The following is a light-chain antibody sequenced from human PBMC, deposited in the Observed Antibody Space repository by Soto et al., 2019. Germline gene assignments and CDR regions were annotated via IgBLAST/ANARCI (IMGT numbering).Light chain of an antibody. CDR1: QDINNY. CDR3: QQFYNLPYT. CDR2: VAS. J-gene: IGKJ2*01. Sequence: DIQMTQSPSSLSASVGDRVTITCQASQDINNYLNWYQQKPGEAPKLLINVASNLETGVPSKFSGSGSGTDFTFTIRSLQPEDIATYYCQQFYNLPYTFGQGTKLEI. V-gene: IGKV1-33*01.